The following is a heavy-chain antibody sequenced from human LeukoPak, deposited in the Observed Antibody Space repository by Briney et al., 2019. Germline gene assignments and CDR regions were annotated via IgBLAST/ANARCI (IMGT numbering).Heavy chain of an antibody. V-gene: IGHV4-39*01. Sequence: PSETLSLTCTASGGSISSSSYYWGWIRQPPGKGLEWIGHIYYGGSTYYNPSLKSRVTTSVDTSKNQFSLKVSSVTAADTAVYYCARSAAAGIWWDYSDYWGQGTLVTVSS. CDR3: ARSAAAGIWWDYSDY. CDR1: GGSISSSSYY. D-gene: IGHD6-13*01. CDR2: IYYGGST. J-gene: IGHJ4*02.